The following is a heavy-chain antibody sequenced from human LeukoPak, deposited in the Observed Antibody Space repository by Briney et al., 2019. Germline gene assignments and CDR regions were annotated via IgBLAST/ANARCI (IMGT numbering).Heavy chain of an antibody. CDR3: ASAKLWLGELPDY. J-gene: IGHJ4*02. CDR2: IIPILGIA. Sequence: SVKVSCKASEGTFSSYAISWVRQAPGQGLEWMGRIIPILGIANYAQKFQGRVTITADKSTSTAYMELSSLRSEDTAVYYCASAKLWLGELPDYWGQGTPVTVSS. D-gene: IGHD3-10*01. CDR1: EGTFSSYA. V-gene: IGHV1-69*04.